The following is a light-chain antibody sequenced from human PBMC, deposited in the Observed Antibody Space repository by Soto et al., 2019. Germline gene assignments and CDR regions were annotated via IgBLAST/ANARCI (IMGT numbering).Light chain of an antibody. Sequence: QSVLTQPASVSGSPGQSITISCTGTSSDVGGYNYVSWYQHHPGKAPKLMIYEVSNRPPGVSNRFSGSKSGNTASLTISGLQAEDEADYFCSSYTSSSTLGLFGGGTQLTVL. CDR3: SSYTSSSTLGL. CDR2: EVS. J-gene: IGLJ2*01. CDR1: SSDVGGYNY. V-gene: IGLV2-14*01.